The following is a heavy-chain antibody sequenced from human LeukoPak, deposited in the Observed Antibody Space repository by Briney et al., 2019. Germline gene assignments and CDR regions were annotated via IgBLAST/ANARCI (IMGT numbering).Heavy chain of an antibody. V-gene: IGHV4-39*01. Sequence: KSSETLSLTCTVSGGSISSSSYYWGWIRQPPGKGLEWIGSIYYSGSTYYNPSLKSRVTISVDTSKNQFSLKLSSVTAADTAVYYCARHGYGMYNWFDPWGQGTLVTVSS. D-gene: IGHD1-1*01. CDR2: IYYSGST. CDR3: ARHGYGMYNWFDP. CDR1: GGSISSSSYY. J-gene: IGHJ5*02.